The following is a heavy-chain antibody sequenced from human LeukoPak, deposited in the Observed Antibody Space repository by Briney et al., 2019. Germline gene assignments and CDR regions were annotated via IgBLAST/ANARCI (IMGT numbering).Heavy chain of an antibody. V-gene: IGHV1-69*13. CDR1: GGTFSSYA. CDR3: ASSNYYDSSGYDNWFDP. D-gene: IGHD3-22*01. Sequence: SVKVSCKASGGTFSSYAISWVRQAPGQGLEWMGGIIPIFGTANYAQKFQGRVTITADESTSTAYMELSSLRSEDTAVYYCASSNYYDSSGYDNWFDPWGQGTLVTVSS. J-gene: IGHJ5*02. CDR2: IIPIFGTA.